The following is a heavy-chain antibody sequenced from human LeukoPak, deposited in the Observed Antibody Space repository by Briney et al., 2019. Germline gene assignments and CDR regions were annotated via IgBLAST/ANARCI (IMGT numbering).Heavy chain of an antibody. J-gene: IGHJ4*02. CDR1: GFTFSDYY. V-gene: IGHV3-11*01. CDR3: ARDSEAVAGNFDY. Sequence: GGSLRLACAASGFTFSDYYMSWIRQAPGKGLEWVSYISSSGSTIYYADSVKGRFTISRDNAKNSLYLQMNSLRAEDTAVYYCARDSEAVAGNFDYWGQGTLVTVSS. D-gene: IGHD6-19*01. CDR2: ISSSGSTI.